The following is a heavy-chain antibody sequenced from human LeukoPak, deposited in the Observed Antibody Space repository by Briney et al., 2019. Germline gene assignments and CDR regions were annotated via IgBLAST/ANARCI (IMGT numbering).Heavy chain of an antibody. CDR1: GGSISSYY. CDR3: ARGYDWGGIYYYGMDV. J-gene: IGHJ6*01. D-gene: IGHD5-12*01. CDR2: IYYSEST. V-gene: IGHV4-59*01. Sequence: SSETLSLTCTVSGGSISSYYWSWIRQPPGKGLEWVGYIYYSESTNYNPSLKSRVTISVDTSKNQFSLKLSSVTAADTAVYYCARGYDWGGIYYYGMDVWGQGTTVTVSS.